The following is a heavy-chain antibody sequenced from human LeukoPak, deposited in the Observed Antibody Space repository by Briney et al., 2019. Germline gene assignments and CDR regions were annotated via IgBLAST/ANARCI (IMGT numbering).Heavy chain of an antibody. V-gene: IGHV4-34*01. CDR2: INHSGST. Sequence: SETLSLTCAVYGGSFSGYYWSWIRQPPGKGLEWIGEINHSGSTNYNPSLKSRVTISVDTSKNQFSLKLSSVTAADTAVYYCARGVINYDILTGYTAGAYDYWGQGTLVTVSS. CDR3: ARGVINYDILTGYTAGAYDY. CDR1: GGSFSGYY. D-gene: IGHD3-9*01. J-gene: IGHJ4*02.